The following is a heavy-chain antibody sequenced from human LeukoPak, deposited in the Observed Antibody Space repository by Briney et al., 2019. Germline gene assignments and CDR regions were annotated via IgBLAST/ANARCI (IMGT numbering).Heavy chain of an antibody. Sequence: PGGSLRLSCAASGFTFSSYWMSWVRQAPGKGLEWVAVISYDGSNKYYADSVKGRFTISRDNSKNTLYLQMNSLRAEDTAVYYCASTRINGVLDAFDIWGQGTMVTVSS. CDR2: ISYDGSNK. CDR1: GFTFSSYW. D-gene: IGHD2-8*01. CDR3: ASTRINGVLDAFDI. J-gene: IGHJ3*02. V-gene: IGHV3-30*03.